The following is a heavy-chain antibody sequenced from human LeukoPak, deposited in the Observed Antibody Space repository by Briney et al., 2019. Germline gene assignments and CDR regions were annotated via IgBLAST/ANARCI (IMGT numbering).Heavy chain of an antibody. CDR1: GFTFSSYG. Sequence: PGRSLRLSCAASGFTFSSYGMHWVRQAPGKGLEWVAVISYDGSNKYYADSVKGRFTISRDNSKNTLYLQMNSLRAEDTAVYYCAKGPGGGRDYYFDHWGQGTLVTVSS. V-gene: IGHV3-30*18. J-gene: IGHJ4*02. CDR3: AKGPGGGRDYYFDH. CDR2: ISYDGSNK. D-gene: IGHD3-16*01.